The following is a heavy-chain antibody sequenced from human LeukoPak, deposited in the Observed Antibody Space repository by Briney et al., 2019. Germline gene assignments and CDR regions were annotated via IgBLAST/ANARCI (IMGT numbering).Heavy chain of an antibody. D-gene: IGHD6-19*01. CDR3: ARSSTGWSVDF. CDR1: GYTFIHYG. Sequence: ASVKVSCKASGYTFIHYGVSWVRQAPGQGLEWVGWINSNGGGTLYAQSLQGRVTLTTDTSTSTLYMELRTLRSDDTAVYYCARSSTGWSVDFWGQGTLVTASS. V-gene: IGHV1-18*01. CDR2: INSNGGGT. J-gene: IGHJ4*02.